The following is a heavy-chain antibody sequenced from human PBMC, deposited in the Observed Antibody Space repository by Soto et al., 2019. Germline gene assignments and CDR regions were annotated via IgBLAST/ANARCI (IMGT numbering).Heavy chain of an antibody. CDR1: GITFSSYG. V-gene: IGHV3-30*18. D-gene: IGHD3-22*01. J-gene: IGHJ4*02. CDR3: AKDMKYYYENSGYYPRPVDY. CDR2: ISYDGSNK. Sequence: QVKLVESGGGVVQPGRSLRLSCAASGITFSSYGMYWVRQAPGKGLEWVAVISYDGSNKYYIDSVKGRFTISRDNSKNTLYLQMDSLRADDTAVYYCAKDMKYYYENSGYYPRPVDYWGQGIKVTVSS.